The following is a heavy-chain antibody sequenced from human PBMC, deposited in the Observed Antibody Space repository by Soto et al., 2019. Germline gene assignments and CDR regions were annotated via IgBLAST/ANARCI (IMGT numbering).Heavy chain of an antibody. D-gene: IGHD3-10*01. CDR3: AKYGYGSGSYDY. Sequence: EVQLLESGGGLVQPGGSLRLSCAASGFTFSSYAMSWVRQAPGKGLEWVSAISGSGGSTYYADSVKGRFTISRDSSKNTLYLQMNSLRAEDTAVYYCAKYGYGSGSYDYWCQGTLVTVSS. V-gene: IGHV3-23*01. CDR1: GFTFSSYA. J-gene: IGHJ4*02. CDR2: ISGSGGST.